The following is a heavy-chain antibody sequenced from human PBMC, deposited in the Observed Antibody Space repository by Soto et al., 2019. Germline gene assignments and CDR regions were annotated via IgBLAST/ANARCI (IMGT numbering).Heavy chain of an antibody. J-gene: IGHJ4*02. V-gene: IGHV3-7*01. Sequence: SLRLSCAASGFTFSRSWMSWVRQAPGKGLEWVASISPDGNTKYYVDSVRGRFTISRDNAENSFYLQMDSLRVEDTAIFFCASLLGSVTTFDNWGQGTLVTVSS. CDR3: ASLLGSVTTFDN. CDR1: GFTFSRSW. D-gene: IGHD1-1*01. CDR2: ISPDGNTK.